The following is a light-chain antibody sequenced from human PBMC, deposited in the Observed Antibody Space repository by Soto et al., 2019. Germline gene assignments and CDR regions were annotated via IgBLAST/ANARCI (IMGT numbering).Light chain of an antibody. CDR1: QSLLYSNGYNY. Sequence: EIVMTQSPLSLPVTPGEPASISCRSSQSLLYSNGYNYLDWYLQKPGQSPQLLIFLGSKRASGXPXXLSGSGSGTDFTLKISRVEAEDVGVYSCMQALQARTFGQGTKVDIK. CDR3: MQALQART. V-gene: IGKV2-28*01. J-gene: IGKJ1*01. CDR2: LGS.